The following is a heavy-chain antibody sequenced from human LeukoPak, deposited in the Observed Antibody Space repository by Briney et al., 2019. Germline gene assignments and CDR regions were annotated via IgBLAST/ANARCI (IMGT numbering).Heavy chain of an antibody. CDR2: INPNSGGT. Sequence: ASVKVSCKASGYAFSGYLIHWVRQAPGQGLEWMGWINPNSGGTNYAQKFQGRVTMTRDTSISTAYMELSRLRSDDTAVYYCARDQRGYHYWGQGTLVTVSS. CDR3: ARDQRGYHY. CDR1: GYAFSGYL. J-gene: IGHJ4*02. D-gene: IGHD3-3*01. V-gene: IGHV1-2*02.